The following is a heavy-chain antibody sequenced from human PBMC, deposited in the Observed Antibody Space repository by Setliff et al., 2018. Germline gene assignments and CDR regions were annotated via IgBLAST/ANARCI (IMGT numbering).Heavy chain of an antibody. D-gene: IGHD3-3*01. V-gene: IGHV4-61*09. CDR2: IYTSWST. J-gene: IGHJ6*03. CDR3: ARMSGFQYVDV. CDR1: GGSVGNSHYY. Sequence: SETLSLTCTVSGGSVGNSHYYWSWIRQPAGKGLEWLGQIYTSWSTNYNPSLKGRATLSIDASKRQFSLKLTSVTAADTAAYYCARMSGFQYVDVWGKGTTVTVSS.